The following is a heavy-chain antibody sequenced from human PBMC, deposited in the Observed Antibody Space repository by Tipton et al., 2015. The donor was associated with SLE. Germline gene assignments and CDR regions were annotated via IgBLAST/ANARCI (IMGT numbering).Heavy chain of an antibody. CDR2: IYYSGST. Sequence: TLSLTCAVYGGSFSGYYWSWIRQPPGKGLEWIGYIYYSGSTYYNPSLKSRVTISVDTSKNQFSLKLSSVTAADTAVYYCARRGQLGNLDYWGQGTLVTVSS. CDR3: ARRGQLGNLDY. CDR1: GGSFSGYY. J-gene: IGHJ4*02. D-gene: IGHD5-18*01. V-gene: IGHV4-34*09.